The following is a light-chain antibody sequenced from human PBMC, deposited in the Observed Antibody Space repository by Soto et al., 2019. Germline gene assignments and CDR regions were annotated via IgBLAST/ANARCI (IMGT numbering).Light chain of an antibody. J-gene: IGKJ4*01. CDR1: QGIGND. CDR2: AAS. CDR3: LQDYNYPLT. Sequence: AIQMTQSPSSLSASVGDRVTITCRASQGIGNDLGWYQQKPGEAPNLLIFAASNLQSGIPSRFSGSGSGTDFALTISSLQPEDFATYYCLQDYNYPLTFGGGTKVEIK. V-gene: IGKV1-6*01.